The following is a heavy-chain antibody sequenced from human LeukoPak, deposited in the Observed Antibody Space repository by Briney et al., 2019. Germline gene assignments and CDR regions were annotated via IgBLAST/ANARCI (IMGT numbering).Heavy chain of an antibody. CDR3: ARAELIIGTFDY. V-gene: IGHV3-21*01. D-gene: IGHD1-26*01. CDR1: GFTFSSYS. CDR2: SSSSSSYI. J-gene: IGHJ4*02. Sequence: GGSLRLSCAASGFTFSSYSMNWVRQAPGKGLEWVSSSSSSSSYIYYADSVKGRFTISRDNAKNSLYLQMNSLRAEDTAVYYCARAELIIGTFDYWGQGTLVTVSS.